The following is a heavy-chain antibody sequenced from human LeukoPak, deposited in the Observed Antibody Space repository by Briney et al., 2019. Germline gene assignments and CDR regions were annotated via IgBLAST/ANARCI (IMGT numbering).Heavy chain of an antibody. CDR2: IKQDGSEK. CDR1: GFTFSSYW. J-gene: IGHJ4*02. V-gene: IGHV3-7*01. Sequence: GGSLRLSCAASGFTFSSYWMSWVRQAPGKGLGWVANIKQDGSEKYYVDSVKGRFTISRDNAKNSLYLQMNSLRAEDTAVYYCARWSAGSRTYYFDYWGQGTLVTVSS. CDR3: ARWSAGSRTYYFDY.